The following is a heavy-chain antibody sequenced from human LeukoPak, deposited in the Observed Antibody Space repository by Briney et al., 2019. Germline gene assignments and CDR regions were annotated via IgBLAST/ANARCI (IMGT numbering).Heavy chain of an antibody. V-gene: IGHV4-59*01. CDR1: GGSISSYY. Sequence: PSETLSLTCTVSGGSISSYYWSWIRQPPGKGLKWIGYIYYSGSTNYNPSLKSRVTISVDTSKNQFSLKLSSVTAADTAVYYCARGAQLWYIDYWGQGTLVTVSS. CDR3: ARGAQLWYIDY. J-gene: IGHJ4*02. D-gene: IGHD5-18*01. CDR2: IYYSGST.